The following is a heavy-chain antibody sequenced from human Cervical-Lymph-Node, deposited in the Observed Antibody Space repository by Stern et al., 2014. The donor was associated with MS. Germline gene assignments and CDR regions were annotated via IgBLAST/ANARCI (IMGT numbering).Heavy chain of an antibody. Sequence: VQLVESGAEVKKPGASVKVSCKVSGYTLTELSMHWVRQAPGKGLEWMGGFDPEDGETMYAQKVQGRVTMTEDPSKGTAYMELSSLRSEDTAVYYCATDRDDFRSGYSAPTKGYGLDVWGQGTTVTVTS. CDR2: FDPEDGET. CDR3: ATDRDDFRSGYSAPTKGYGLDV. V-gene: IGHV1-24*01. J-gene: IGHJ6*02. CDR1: GYTLTELS. D-gene: IGHD3-3*01.